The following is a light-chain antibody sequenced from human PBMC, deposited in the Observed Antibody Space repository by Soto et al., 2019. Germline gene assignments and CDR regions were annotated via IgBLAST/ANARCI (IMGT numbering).Light chain of an antibody. Sequence: QSVLTQPASVSGSPRQSITISCTGTSSDVGGYDYVSWYQHHPGKAPKLIIYEVTIRPSGVSNRFSGSKSGNTASLTISGLQSEDEADYYCSSYTVSSQSVFGTGTKVTVL. V-gene: IGLV2-14*01. CDR3: SSYTVSSQSV. CDR2: EVT. J-gene: IGLJ1*01. CDR1: SSDVGGYDY.